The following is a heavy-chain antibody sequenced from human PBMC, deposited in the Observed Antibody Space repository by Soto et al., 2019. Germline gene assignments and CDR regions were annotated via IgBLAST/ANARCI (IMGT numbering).Heavy chain of an antibody. V-gene: IGHV4-34*01. CDR2: INHSGST. Sequence: QVQLQQWGAGLLKPSETLSLTCAVYGGSFSGYYWSWIRQPPGKGLEWIGEINHSGSTNYNPSLKSRVTISVDASKNQFSLKLSSVTAADTAVYYCARGGAYRDFWSHYRWFDPWGQGTLVTVSS. J-gene: IGHJ5*02. CDR1: GGSFSGYY. CDR3: ARGGAYRDFWSHYRWFDP. D-gene: IGHD3-3*01.